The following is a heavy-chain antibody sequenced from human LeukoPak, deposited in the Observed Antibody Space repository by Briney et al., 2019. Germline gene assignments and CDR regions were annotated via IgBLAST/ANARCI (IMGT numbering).Heavy chain of an antibody. CDR3: TIDYDYAWGSYRLGF. D-gene: IGHD3-16*02. V-gene: IGHV3-15*01. Sequence: GRSLRLSCAASGFTFSNAWMSWVRQAPGKGLEWVGRIKSKTDGGTTDYAAPVKGRFTISRDDSKDTLYLQMNNLKPEDTGVYYCTIDYDYAWGSYRLGFWGQGSLVTVSS. J-gene: IGHJ4*02. CDR2: IKSKTDGGTT. CDR1: GFTFSNAW.